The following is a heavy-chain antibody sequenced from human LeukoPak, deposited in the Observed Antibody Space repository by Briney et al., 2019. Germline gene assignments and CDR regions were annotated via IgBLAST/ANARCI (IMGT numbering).Heavy chain of an antibody. CDR2: IYTSGST. J-gene: IGHJ6*03. D-gene: IGHD2-2*01. CDR1: GGSISSGSYY. Sequence: SQTLSLTCTVSGGSISSGSYYWSWIRQPAGKGLEWIGRIYTSGSTNYNPSLKSRVTISVDTSKNQFSLKLSSVTAADTAVYYCARRYRVYYYYMDVWGKGTTVTVSS. V-gene: IGHV4-61*02. CDR3: ARRYRVYYYYMDV.